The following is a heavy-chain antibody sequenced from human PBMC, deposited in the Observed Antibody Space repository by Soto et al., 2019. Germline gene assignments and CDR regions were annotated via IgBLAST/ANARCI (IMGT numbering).Heavy chain of an antibody. CDR2: IILLSQTA. V-gene: IGHV1-69*13. J-gene: IGHJ6*02. CDR3: ARWSHWNPLEDSGMDV. Sequence: EASVKVSCKASGGTFGNFTISWVRQAPGQGLEWMGGIILLSQTANYALKFKGRVKITADESTTTAYMELNSPRSEDTAVYYCARWSHWNPLEDSGMDVWGQGTTVTVSS. D-gene: IGHD1-1*01. CDR1: GGTFGNFT.